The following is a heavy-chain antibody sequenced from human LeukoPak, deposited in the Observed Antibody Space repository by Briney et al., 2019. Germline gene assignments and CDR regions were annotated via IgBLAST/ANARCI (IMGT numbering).Heavy chain of an antibody. CDR1: GFTFHNHG. CDR2: ISGSSMSA. J-gene: IGHJ4*02. CDR3: GKDSRPSVTTFRSRWTDY. Sequence: PGGSLRLSCAASGFTFHNHGMSWVRQAPGKGLEWISVISGSSMSAYYADSVKGRFTVSRDNSKNTVYLQMSSLRVEDSAIYYCGKDSRPSVTTFRSRWTDYWGQGILVTVSS. D-gene: IGHD4-11*01. V-gene: IGHV3-23*01.